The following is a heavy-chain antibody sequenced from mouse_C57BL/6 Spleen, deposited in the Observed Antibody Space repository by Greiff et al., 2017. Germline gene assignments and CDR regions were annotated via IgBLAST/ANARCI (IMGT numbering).Heavy chain of an antibody. D-gene: IGHD3-2*02. CDR2: IYPGDGDT. CDR1: GYAFSSSW. J-gene: IGHJ3*01. Sequence: QVQLQQSGPELVKPGASVKISCKASGYAFSSSWMNWVKQRPGKGLEWIGRIYPGDGDTNYNGKFKGKATLTADKSSSTADMRLSSLTSEDSAVYFGARWDSSGYGGFAYWGQGTLVTVSA. CDR3: ARWDSSGYGGFAY. V-gene: IGHV1-82*01.